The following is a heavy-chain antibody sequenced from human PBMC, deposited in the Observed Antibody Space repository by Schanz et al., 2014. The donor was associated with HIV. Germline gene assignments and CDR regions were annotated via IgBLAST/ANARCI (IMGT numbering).Heavy chain of an antibody. Sequence: QVQLVESGGGVVQPGRSLRLSCAASGFTFTTYGMQWVRQAPGKGLEWVAVISSDGSNKYYADSVKGRFTISRDNPKNRLYLQMNSLRAEDTAVYYCANSGYCTSGICYTRGNGMDVWGQGTTVTVSS. J-gene: IGHJ6*02. V-gene: IGHV3-30*18. D-gene: IGHD2-8*01. CDR2: ISSDGSNK. CDR3: ANSGYCTSGICYTRGNGMDV. CDR1: GFTFTTYG.